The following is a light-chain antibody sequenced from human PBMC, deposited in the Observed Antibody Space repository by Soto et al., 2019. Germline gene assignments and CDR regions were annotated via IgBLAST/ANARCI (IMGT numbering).Light chain of an antibody. CDR2: DAS. CDR3: QQRSNWSPIT. V-gene: IGKV3-11*01. CDR1: QSISSY. J-gene: IGKJ5*01. Sequence: EIVLTQSPATLSLSPGERATLSCRASQSISSYLAWYQQKPGQAPRLLIYDASNRATGIPARFSGSGSGTDFTHTISSLEPEDCAVYYCQQRSNWSPITFGQGTRLEMK.